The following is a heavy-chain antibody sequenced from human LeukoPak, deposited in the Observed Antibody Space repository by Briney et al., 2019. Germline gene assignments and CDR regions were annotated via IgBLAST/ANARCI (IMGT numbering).Heavy chain of an antibody. V-gene: IGHV3-21*01. D-gene: IGHD2-2*01. CDR1: GFTFSSYS. J-gene: IGHJ5*02. CDR2: ISSSSSYI. Sequence: GGSLRLSCAASGFTFSSYSVNWVRQAPGKGLEWVSSISSSSSYIYYADSVKGRFTISRDNAKNSQYLQMNSLRAEDTAVYYCARPSSTSPFDPWGQGTLVTVSS. CDR3: ARPSSTSPFDP.